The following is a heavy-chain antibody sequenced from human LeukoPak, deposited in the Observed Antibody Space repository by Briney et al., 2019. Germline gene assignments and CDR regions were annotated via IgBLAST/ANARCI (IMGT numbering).Heavy chain of an antibody. D-gene: IGHD6-19*01. CDR2: ISGDGGST. Sequence: GGSLRLSCAAPGFMFHDYAIHWVRQAPGKGLEWVSLISGDGGSTFYADSVKGRFTISRDNSKNSLYLQMNSLRSNDTALYYCARESESSGWYDYWGQGTLVTVSS. CDR3: ARESESSGWYDY. V-gene: IGHV3-43*02. CDR1: GFMFHDYA. J-gene: IGHJ4*02.